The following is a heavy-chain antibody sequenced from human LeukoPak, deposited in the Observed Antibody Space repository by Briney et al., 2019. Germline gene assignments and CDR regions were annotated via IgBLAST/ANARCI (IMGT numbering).Heavy chain of an antibody. D-gene: IGHD3-9*01. J-gene: IGHJ5*02. V-gene: IGHV3-64*01. CDR1: GFTFSSYA. Sequence: PGGSLRLSCAASGFTFSSYAMHWVRQAPGKGLEYVSAISSSGGSTYYANSVKGRFTISRDNSKNTLYLQMGSLRAEDMAVYYCARGASLRYFDWLPPNWFDPWGQGTLVTVSS. CDR3: ARGASLRYFDWLPPNWFDP. CDR2: ISSSGGST.